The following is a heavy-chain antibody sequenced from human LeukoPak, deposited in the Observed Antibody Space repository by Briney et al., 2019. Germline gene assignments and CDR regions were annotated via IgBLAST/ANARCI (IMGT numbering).Heavy chain of an antibody. J-gene: IGHJ6*03. D-gene: IGHD3-22*01. CDR3: ARIVVDNPDFYYYYMDV. CDR2: IYYSGST. CDR1: AGSINNNNW. V-gene: IGHV4-4*02. Sequence: PSGTLSLTCAVSAGSINNNNWWSWVRQPPGKGLEWIGEIYYSGSTNYNPSLKSRVTMSIDKSKNQFSLKLSSVTAADTAVYYCARIVVDNPDFYYYYMDVWGKGTTVTVSS.